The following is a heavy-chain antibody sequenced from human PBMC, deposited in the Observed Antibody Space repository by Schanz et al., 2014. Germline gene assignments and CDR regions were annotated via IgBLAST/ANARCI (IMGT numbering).Heavy chain of an antibody. CDR2: ITTGGNT. Sequence: EVQLVESGGGSVQPGESLRLSCAASGFTFTTYAMTWVRQAPGKGLEWVTSITTGGNTYYRDSVKGRFIVSRDNSKNTLYLEMNSLSAEDTAVYYCAKVAPAATYLDSWGLGTLVTVSS. CDR1: GFTFTTYA. D-gene: IGHD2-2*01. J-gene: IGHJ4*02. V-gene: IGHV3-23*04. CDR3: AKVAPAATYLDS.